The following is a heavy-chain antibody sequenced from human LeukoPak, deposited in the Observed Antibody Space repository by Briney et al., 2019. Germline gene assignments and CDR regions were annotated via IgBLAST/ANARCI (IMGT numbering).Heavy chain of an antibody. D-gene: IGHD5-24*01. CDR1: GYTFTGYY. CDR2: INPNSGGT. J-gene: IGHJ4*02. CDR3: ARGGAVEMATIASPDY. V-gene: IGHV1-2*02. Sequence: ASVKVSCKASGYTFTGYYMHWVRQAPGQGLEWMGWINPNSGGTNYAQKFQGRVTMTRDTSISTAYMELSRLRSDDTAVYYCARGGAVEMATIASPDYWGQGTLVTVSS.